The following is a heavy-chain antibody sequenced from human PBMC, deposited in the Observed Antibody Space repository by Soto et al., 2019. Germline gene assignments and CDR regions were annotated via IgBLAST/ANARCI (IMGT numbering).Heavy chain of an antibody. Sequence: EVELLESGGDLVQPGGSLRLSCAASGFTFSSYAMGWVRQAPGKGLEWVSGASGSGDQTFYADSVKGRFTISRDSSKNTVYLQMNSLRAEDTAVYYCAKVKVMNTLTTNFDLWGRGTLVTVSS. CDR3: AKVKVMNTLTTNFDL. CDR1: GFTFSSYA. V-gene: IGHV3-23*01. CDR2: ASGSGDQT. J-gene: IGHJ2*01. D-gene: IGHD4-17*01.